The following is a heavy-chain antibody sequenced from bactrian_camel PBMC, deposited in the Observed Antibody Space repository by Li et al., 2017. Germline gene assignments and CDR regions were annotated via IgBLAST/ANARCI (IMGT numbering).Heavy chain of an antibody. V-gene: IGHV3S53*01. D-gene: IGHD1*01. J-gene: IGHJ4*01. CDR3: AASADLGASLLLSDYEY. Sequence: QVQLVESGGGSVQTGESLTLSCTASRYLRRMGWFRQAPGKEREGVATMSTTYNTQYDAAVKGRFTISRDPDVAKNTLCLQMNDLKPEDTAIYYCAASADLGASLLLSDYEYWGQGTQVTVS. CDR1: RYLRR. CDR2: MSTTYNT.